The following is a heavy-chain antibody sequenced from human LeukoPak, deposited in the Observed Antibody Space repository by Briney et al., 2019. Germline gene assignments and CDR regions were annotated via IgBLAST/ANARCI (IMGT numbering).Heavy chain of an antibody. CDR3: ARVRHGDLNWFDP. J-gene: IGHJ5*02. CDR2: INPSGGST. Sequence: ASVKVSCKASGYTLTTYYMHWVRQAPGQGLEWMGIINPSGGSTSYAQKFQGRVTMTRDMSTSTVYMELSSLRSEDTAVYYCARVRHGDLNWFDPWGQGTLVTVSS. D-gene: IGHD4-17*01. V-gene: IGHV1-46*01. CDR1: GYTLTTYY.